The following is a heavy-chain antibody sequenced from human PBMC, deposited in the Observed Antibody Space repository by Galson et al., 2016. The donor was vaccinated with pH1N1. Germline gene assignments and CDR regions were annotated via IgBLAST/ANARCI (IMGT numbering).Heavy chain of an antibody. CDR1: GGTFRTYV. D-gene: IGHD3-22*01. V-gene: IGHV1-69*13. CDR2: IIPIFGTA. J-gene: IGHJ4*02. CDR3: AGPSPGHGSSGYYLHFCD. Sequence: SVKVSCKASGGTFRTYVISWVRQAPGQGLEWMGGIIPIFGTAKYAQKFQCRVTITADESTSTAYMELSSLRSEDTAVYYCAGPSPGHGSSGYYLHFCDWGQGTLVTVSS.